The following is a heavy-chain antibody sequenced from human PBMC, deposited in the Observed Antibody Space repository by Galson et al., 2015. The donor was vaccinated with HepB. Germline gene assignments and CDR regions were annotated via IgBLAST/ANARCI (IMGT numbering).Heavy chain of an antibody. Sequence: SLRLSCAASGSTFSSYWMSWVRQAPGKGLEWVANIKQGGSDKYYVDSVKGRFTISRDNAENSLYLQMNSLRAEDTAVYYCARGTAFDSWGQGTLVTVSS. J-gene: IGHJ4*02. D-gene: IGHD2-21*02. CDR2: IKQGGSDK. CDR1: GSTFSSYW. CDR3: ARGTAFDS. V-gene: IGHV3-7*01.